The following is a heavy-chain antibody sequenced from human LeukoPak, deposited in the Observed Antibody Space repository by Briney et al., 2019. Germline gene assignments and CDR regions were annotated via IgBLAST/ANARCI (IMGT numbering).Heavy chain of an antibody. V-gene: IGHV3-48*03. Sequence: GGSLRLSCAASGFTFSSYGMNWVRQAPGKGLEWVSYISTSGTTIYYAGSVKGRFTISRDNAKKSLYLQMNSLRAEDTAVYCCARINWLDPWGQGTLVTVSS. CDR2: ISTSGTTI. J-gene: IGHJ5*02. CDR3: ARINWLDP. CDR1: GFTFSSYG.